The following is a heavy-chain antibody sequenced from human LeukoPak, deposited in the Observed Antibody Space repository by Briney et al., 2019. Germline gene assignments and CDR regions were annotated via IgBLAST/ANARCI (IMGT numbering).Heavy chain of an antibody. D-gene: IGHD5-24*01. CDR2: IIPTFGTA. J-gene: IGHJ4*02. CDR1: GGTFSSYA. CDR3: AGSRDGYNPYYFDY. Sequence: SVKVSCKASGGTFSSYAISWVRQAPGQGLEWMGGIIPTFGTANYAQKFQGRVTITADESTSTAYMELSSLRSEDTAVYYCAGSRDGYNPYYFDYWGQGTLVTVSS. V-gene: IGHV1-69*01.